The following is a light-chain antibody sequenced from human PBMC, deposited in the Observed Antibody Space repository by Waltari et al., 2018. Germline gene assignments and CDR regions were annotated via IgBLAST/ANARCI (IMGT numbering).Light chain of an antibody. CDR1: TSDIGGNT. CDR3: AAWDDSLTYV. J-gene: IGLJ1*01. V-gene: IGLV1-44*01. CDR2: SNE. Sequence: QSVLTQPPSASGTPGQRVTISCSGSTSDIGGNTVVWYQQLPGTAPKLLIHSNEQRPSGVPDRFSGCKSGTSASLAISGLQSEDEGEYFCAAWDDSLTYVFGTGTKVTVL.